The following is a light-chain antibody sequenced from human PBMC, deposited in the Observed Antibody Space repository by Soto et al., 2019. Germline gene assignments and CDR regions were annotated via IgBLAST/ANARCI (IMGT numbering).Light chain of an antibody. CDR1: QSISSY. CDR3: QQYYSYPRT. J-gene: IGKJ1*01. Sequence: DIQMTQSPSSLSASVGDRVTITCXASQSISSYLNWYQQKPGKAPKLLIYAASSLQSGVPSRFSGSGSGTDFTLTISCLQSEDFATYYCQQYYSYPRTFGQGTKVDIK. V-gene: IGKV1-39*01. CDR2: AAS.